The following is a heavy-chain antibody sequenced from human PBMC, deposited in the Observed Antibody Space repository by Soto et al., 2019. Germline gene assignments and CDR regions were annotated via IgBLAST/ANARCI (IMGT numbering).Heavy chain of an antibody. CDR1: GGSISSGGYY. Sequence: PSETLSLTCTVCGGSISSGGYYWSWIRQHPGKGLEWIGYIYYSGSTYYNPSLKSRVTISVDTSKNQFSLKLSSVTAADTAVYYCARADLTVAATPPDYWGQGTLVTVSS. V-gene: IGHV4-31*03. D-gene: IGHD2-15*01. CDR2: IYYSGST. CDR3: ARADLTVAATPPDY. J-gene: IGHJ4*02.